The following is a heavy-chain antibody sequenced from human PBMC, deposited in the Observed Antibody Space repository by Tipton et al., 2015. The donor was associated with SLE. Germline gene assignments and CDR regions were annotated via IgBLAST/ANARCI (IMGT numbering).Heavy chain of an antibody. CDR2: IYYSGST. CDR3: ARCSGYDRDAFGI. V-gene: IGHV4-39*07. CDR1: GGSISSGGYY. J-gene: IGHJ3*02. D-gene: IGHD5-12*01. Sequence: TLSLTCTVSGGSISSGGYYWSWIRQHPGKGLEWIGSIYYSGSTYYNPSLKSRVTISVDTSKNQFSLKLSSVTAADTAVYYCARCSGYDRDAFGIWGQGTMVTVSS.